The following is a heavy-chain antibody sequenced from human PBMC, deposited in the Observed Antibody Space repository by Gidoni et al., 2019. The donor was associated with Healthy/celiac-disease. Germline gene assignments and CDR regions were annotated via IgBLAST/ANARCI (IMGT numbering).Heavy chain of an antibody. D-gene: IGHD2-2*01. CDR2: IIPILGIA. J-gene: IGHJ6*02. CDR3: ARVTSCPTKGGYFYGRDV. Sequence: VQLVQSGAEVQKPGCSVTVSCKASGGTFSSYAIRWVRQAPGHGIEWMGRIIPILGIANNAQKFQGGVTITADKTTSTAYMVLSSLGSEDTAVCYCARVTSCPTKGGYFYGRDVWGQEPTVTVSS. CDR1: GGTFSSYA. V-gene: IGHV1-69*04.